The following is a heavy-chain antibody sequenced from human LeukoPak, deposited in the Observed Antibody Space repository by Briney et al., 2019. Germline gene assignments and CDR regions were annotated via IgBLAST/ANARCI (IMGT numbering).Heavy chain of an antibody. Sequence: GGSLRLSCSASGFTFSTFAMHWVRQAPGKGLEYVSGIIINGGSTSYADSVKGRFTISRNNSKNTLYLQMSSLRPEDTAVYYCVRVFGSGSGKYYADYWGQGTLVTVSS. CDR2: IIINGGST. CDR1: GFTFSTFA. D-gene: IGHD3-10*01. J-gene: IGHJ4*02. V-gene: IGHV3-64D*06. CDR3: VRVFGSGSGKYYADY.